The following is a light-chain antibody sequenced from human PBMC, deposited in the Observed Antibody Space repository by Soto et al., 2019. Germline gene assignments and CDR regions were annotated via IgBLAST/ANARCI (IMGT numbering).Light chain of an antibody. J-gene: IGLJ2*01. Sequence: QSALTQPASVSGSPGQSITISCTGTSSDVGGYSYVSWYQQHPGKTPKLMIYEVSNRPSGVSHRFSGSKSGNTASLTISGLQTEDEAEYYCSSFSSIAREVFGGGTQLTVL. CDR3: SSFSSIAREV. V-gene: IGLV2-14*01. CDR1: SSDVGGYSY. CDR2: EVS.